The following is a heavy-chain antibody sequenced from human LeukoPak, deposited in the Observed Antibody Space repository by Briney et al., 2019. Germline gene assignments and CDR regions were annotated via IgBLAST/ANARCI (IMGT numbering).Heavy chain of an antibody. J-gene: IGHJ4*02. Sequence: GGSLRLSCAASGFTFSSYSMNWVRQAPGKGLEWVSYISSSGSTIYYADSVKGRFTISRDNAKNSLYLQMNSRRAEDTAVYYCARDRPEWYYDILTGSQGDYWGQGTLVTVSS. D-gene: IGHD3-9*01. V-gene: IGHV3-48*04. CDR3: ARDRPEWYYDILTGSQGDY. CDR2: ISSSGSTI. CDR1: GFTFSSYS.